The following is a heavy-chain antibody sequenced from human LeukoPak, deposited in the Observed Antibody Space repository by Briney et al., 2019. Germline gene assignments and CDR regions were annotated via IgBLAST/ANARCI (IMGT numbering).Heavy chain of an antibody. Sequence: GGSLRLSCAASGFTFSSYSMNWVRQAPGKGLEGVSSISSSSSSINNADSVNGRFTISRDNTKKYLYLQMNSLRAEDTAVYYCARGYGSGRLNVLFDYWGQGTLVTVSS. J-gene: IGHJ4*02. CDR1: GFTFSSYS. CDR3: ARGYGSGRLNVLFDY. V-gene: IGHV3-21*01. D-gene: IGHD3-10*01. CDR2: ISSSSSSI.